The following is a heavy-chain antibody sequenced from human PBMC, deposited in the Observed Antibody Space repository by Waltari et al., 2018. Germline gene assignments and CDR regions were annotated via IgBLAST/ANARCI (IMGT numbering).Heavy chain of an antibody. J-gene: IGHJ1*01. CDR1: GGSFSGYY. CDR2: INHSGRT. CDR3: ARELGRSGWYPNAGYFQH. D-gene: IGHD6-19*01. Sequence: QVQLQQWGAGLLKPSETLSLTCAVYGGSFSGYYWSWIRQPPGKGLEWMGEINHSGRTTYNPSLKSRVTISVDTSKNQFSLKLSSVTAADTAVYYCARELGRSGWYPNAGYFQHWGQGTLVTVSS. V-gene: IGHV4-34*01.